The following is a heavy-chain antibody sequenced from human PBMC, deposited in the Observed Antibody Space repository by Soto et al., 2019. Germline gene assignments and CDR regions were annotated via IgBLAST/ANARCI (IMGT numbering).Heavy chain of an antibody. CDR3: ARGSFLEWLSEYYYYGMVF. CDR2: INHSGST. CDR1: EGCICGYY. V-gene: IGHV4-34*01. D-gene: IGHD3-3*02. Sequence: SLTISLTCAVWEGCICGYYRCCIRPTPGKGLEWIGEINHSGSTNYNPSLKSRVTIAVDTSKNHFSLKLSSVTAADTAVYYCARGSFLEWLSEYYYYGMVFWGQGTTATDPS. J-gene: IGHJ6*02.